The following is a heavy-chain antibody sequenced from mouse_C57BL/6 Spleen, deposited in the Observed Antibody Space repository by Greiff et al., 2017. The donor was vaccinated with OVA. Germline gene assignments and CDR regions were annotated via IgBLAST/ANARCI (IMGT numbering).Heavy chain of an antibody. CDR1: GYSITSGYY. V-gene: IGHV3-6*01. CDR2: ISYDGSN. CDR3: ALRDWYFDV. J-gene: IGHJ1*03. Sequence: DVKLQESGPGLVKPSQSLSLTCSVTGYSITSGYYWNWIRQFPGNKLEWMGYISYDGSNNYNPSLKNRISITRDTSKNQFFLKLNSVTTEDTATYYCALRDWYFDVWGTGTTVTVSS. D-gene: IGHD2-12*01.